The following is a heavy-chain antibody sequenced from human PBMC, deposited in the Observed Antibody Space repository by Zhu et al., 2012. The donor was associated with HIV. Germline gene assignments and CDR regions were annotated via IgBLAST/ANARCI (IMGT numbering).Heavy chain of an antibody. J-gene: IGHJ3*02. CDR3: ARNEPGYGDLDAFDI. D-gene: IGHD4-17*01. V-gene: IGHV4-34*02. CDR2: TNHTGST. Sequence: QVQLQQWGTGLLKPSETLSLTCAVYGGSFSGYYWSWIRQSPGKGLEWIGKTNHTGSTNYNPSPKSRVIISGDTSKRQFSLKLSSVTTADTAMYYCARNEPGYGDLDAFDIWGQGTMVTVSS. CDR1: GGSFSGYY.